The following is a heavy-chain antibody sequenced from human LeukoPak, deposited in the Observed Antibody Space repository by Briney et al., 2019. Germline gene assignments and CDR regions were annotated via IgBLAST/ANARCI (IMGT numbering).Heavy chain of an antibody. J-gene: IGHJ4*02. Sequence: PSETLSLTCTVSGGSVSSGSYYWSWIRQPPGKGLEWIGYIYYSGSTNYNPSLKSRVTISVDTSKNQFSLKLSSVTAADTAVYYCARGRLSKTYYYDTSGYYSFDYWGQGTLVTVSS. D-gene: IGHD3-22*01. CDR2: IYYSGST. CDR3: ARGRLSKTYYYDTSGYYSFDY. V-gene: IGHV4-61*01. CDR1: GGSVSSGSYY.